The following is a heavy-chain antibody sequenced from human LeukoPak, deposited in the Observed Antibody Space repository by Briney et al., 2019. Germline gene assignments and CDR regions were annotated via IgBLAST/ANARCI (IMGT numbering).Heavy chain of an antibody. D-gene: IGHD6-13*01. V-gene: IGHV4-4*07. Sequence: SETLSLTCTVSGGSINFYYWNWIRQPAGKGLEWIGHIYSTGSTNYSPSLKSRVTMSVDKSKNQFFLNLSSVTAADTAVYYCARGIADPYSFDSWGQGILVTVSS. CDR1: GGSINFYY. J-gene: IGHJ4*02. CDR2: IYSTGST. CDR3: ARGIADPYSFDS.